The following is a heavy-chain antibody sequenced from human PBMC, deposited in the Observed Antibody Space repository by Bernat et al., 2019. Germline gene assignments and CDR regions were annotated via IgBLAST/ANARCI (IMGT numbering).Heavy chain of an antibody. CDR2: IYYSGST. Sequence: QVQLQESGPGLVKPSQTLSFTCSVPGGSISSGGYYWSWIRQHPGAGLEWIGSIYYSGSTYYNPSLKSRVTISVDTSKNQFSLKLSSVTAADTAVYYCARGYCSSTSCYWCDPWGQGSLVTVSS. CDR3: ARGYCSSTSCYWCDP. J-gene: IGHJ5*02. D-gene: IGHD2-2*01. V-gene: IGHV4-31*03. CDR1: GGSISSGGYY.